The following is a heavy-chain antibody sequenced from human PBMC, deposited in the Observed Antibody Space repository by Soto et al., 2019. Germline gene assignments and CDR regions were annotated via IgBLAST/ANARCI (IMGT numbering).Heavy chain of an antibody. Sequence: PSEALSPPWGGSSGSLSRSKCWGWVRHPPGKGLEWIGEIYHSGRTNYNPSLKSRVTISVDKSKNQFSLKLSSVTAADTAVYYCARDLGYSHDAFDSWGQGTMVTVSS. CDR2: IYHSGRT. D-gene: IGHD2-15*01. J-gene: IGHJ3*02. V-gene: IGHV4-4*02. CDR3: ARDLGYSHDAFDS. CDR1: SGSLSRSKC.